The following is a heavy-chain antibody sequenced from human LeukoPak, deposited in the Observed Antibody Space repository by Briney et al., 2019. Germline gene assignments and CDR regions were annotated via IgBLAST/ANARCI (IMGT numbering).Heavy chain of an antibody. Sequence: ASVKVSCKASGYIFTGYYIHWVRHAPGQGLEWMGWINPNSGGTNYAQKFQGRVTMARDTPISTAYMELSRLRSDDTAIYYCARNYGSGSDVYFDYWGQGTLVTVSS. CDR1: GYIFTGYY. CDR3: ARNYGSGSDVYFDY. CDR2: INPNSGGT. V-gene: IGHV1-2*02. J-gene: IGHJ4*02. D-gene: IGHD3-10*01.